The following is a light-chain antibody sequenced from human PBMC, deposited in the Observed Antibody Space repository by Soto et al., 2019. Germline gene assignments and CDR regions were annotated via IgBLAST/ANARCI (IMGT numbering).Light chain of an antibody. CDR2: GAS. J-gene: IGKJ2*01. V-gene: IGKV3-20*01. Sequence: EIVLTQSPGTLSLSPGERATLSCRASQSVSSNYLGWYQQKPGQAPRLLIYGASSRATGIPDRFSGSGSGTDFTLTISRLEPEDFAVYSCQQYGSSPYTFGQGTKLEIK. CDR1: QSVSSNY. CDR3: QQYGSSPYT.